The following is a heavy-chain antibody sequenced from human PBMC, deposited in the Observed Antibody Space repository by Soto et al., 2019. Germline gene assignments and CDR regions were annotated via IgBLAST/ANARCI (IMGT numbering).Heavy chain of an antibody. CDR1: GGSFSGYY. J-gene: IGHJ4*02. D-gene: IGHD3-22*01. Sequence: SETLSLTCAVYGGSFSGYYWSWIRQPPGKGLEWIGEINHSGSTNYNPSLKSRVTISVDTSKNQFSLKLSSVTAADTAVYYCARAKKEPGTDSSGYSGYWGQGTLVTVSS. CDR3: ARAKKEPGTDSSGYSGY. CDR2: INHSGST. V-gene: IGHV4-34*01.